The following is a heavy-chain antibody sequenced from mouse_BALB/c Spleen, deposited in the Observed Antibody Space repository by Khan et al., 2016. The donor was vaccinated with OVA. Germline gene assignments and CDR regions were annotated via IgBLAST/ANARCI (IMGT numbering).Heavy chain of an antibody. CDR2: ITNGGGNT. Sequence: EVELVESGGGLVQPGGSLKLSCAASGFTFSSNTMSWVRQTPEKRLEWVAYITNGGGNTYYPDTVKGRFTISRDNVKNTLYLQRSSLKAEDTAMYYSARIPTFITTSLDYWGQGTSVTVSS. V-gene: IGHV5-12-2*01. J-gene: IGHJ4*01. CDR1: GFTFSSNT. D-gene: IGHD1-2*01. CDR3: ARIPTFITTSLDY.